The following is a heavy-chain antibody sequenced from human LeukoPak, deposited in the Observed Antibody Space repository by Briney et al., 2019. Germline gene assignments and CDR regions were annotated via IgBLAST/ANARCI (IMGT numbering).Heavy chain of an antibody. CDR3: ARDIGTYYYGSGSYYT. V-gene: IGHV3-53*01. Sequence: PGGSLRLSCAASGFTVSSNYMSWVRQAPGKGLEWVSVIYSGGSTYYADSVKGRFTISRDNSKNTLYLQMNSLRAEDTAVYYCARDIGTYYYGSGSYYTWGQGTLVTVSS. CDR1: GFTVSSNY. J-gene: IGHJ5*02. CDR2: IYSGGST. D-gene: IGHD3-10*01.